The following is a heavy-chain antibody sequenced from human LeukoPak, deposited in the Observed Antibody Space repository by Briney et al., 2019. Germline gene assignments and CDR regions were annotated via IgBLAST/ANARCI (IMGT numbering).Heavy chain of an antibody. CDR2: IYYSGST. CDR3: ARDGAPGGSAYFDY. V-gene: IGHV4-39*07. CDR1: GGSISSSSYY. D-gene: IGHD3-16*01. J-gene: IGHJ4*02. Sequence: PSETLSLTCTVSGGSISSSSYYWGWIRQPPGKGLEWIGSIYYSGSTYYNPSLKSRVTISVDTSKNQFSLNLSSVTAADTAVYYCARDGAPGGSAYFDYWGQGTLVTVSS.